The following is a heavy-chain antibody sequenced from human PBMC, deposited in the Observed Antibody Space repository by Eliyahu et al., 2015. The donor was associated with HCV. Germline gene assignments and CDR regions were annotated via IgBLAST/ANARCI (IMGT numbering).Heavy chain of an antibody. CDR2: ISGGSSYT. Sequence: QLVESGGGLVKPGGSLRLSCAVSGFTFKDHYMSWVRQTPVKGLEWVSSISGGSSYTHYADSVKGRFTISRDNAENSLHLEMNSLRGEDTGVYYCVREGFYFYAMDVWGQGTTVTVSS. CDR1: GFTFKDHY. CDR3: VREGFYFYAMDV. D-gene: IGHD2/OR15-2a*01. J-gene: IGHJ6*02. V-gene: IGHV3-11*06.